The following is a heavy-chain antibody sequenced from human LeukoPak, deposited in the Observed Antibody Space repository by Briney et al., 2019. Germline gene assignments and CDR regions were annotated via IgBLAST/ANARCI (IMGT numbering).Heavy chain of an antibody. CDR1: GGSMSSYY. CDR2: ISGSGGST. Sequence: TSETLSLTCTVSGGSMSSYYWSWIRQPPGKGLEWVSGISGSGGSTYYADSVKGRFTISRDNSKNTLFLQMNSLRAEDAAVYYCAKEGVIVGAGSYYFDYWGQGTLVTVSS. CDR3: AKEGVIVGAGSYYFDY. J-gene: IGHJ4*02. V-gene: IGHV3-23*01. D-gene: IGHD1-26*01.